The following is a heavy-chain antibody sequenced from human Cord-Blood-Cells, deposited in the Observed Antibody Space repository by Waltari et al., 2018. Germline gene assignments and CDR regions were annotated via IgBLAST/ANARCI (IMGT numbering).Heavy chain of an antibody. J-gene: IGHJ6*02. V-gene: IGHV4-34*01. CDR2: INHSGST. D-gene: IGHD3-16*01. CDR1: GGSFSGYS. CDR3: ARVYYDYVYGMDV. Sequence: QVQLQRWGAGLLKPSETLSLTCAVYGGSFSGYSWSWIRPPPGKGLEWIGEINHSGSTNYNPSLKSRVTISVDTSKNQFSLKLSSVTAADTAVYYCARVYYDYVYGMDVWGQGTTVTVSS.